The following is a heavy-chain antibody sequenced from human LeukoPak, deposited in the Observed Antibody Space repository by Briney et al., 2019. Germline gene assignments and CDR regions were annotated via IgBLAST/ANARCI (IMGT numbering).Heavy chain of an antibody. J-gene: IGHJ6*02. V-gene: IGHV3-9*01. Sequence: GRSLRLSCAATGFTFKDYGMHWVWQPPGKGLEWVSSINWNGGGTDYADSVKGRFTISRDNAKNSLYLQLSSLRPEDTALYYCAKHMRATNTYSFFGLDVWGQGTTVTVSS. CDR2: INWNGGGT. CDR3: AKHMRATNTYSFFGLDV. D-gene: IGHD1-26*01. CDR1: GFTFKDYG.